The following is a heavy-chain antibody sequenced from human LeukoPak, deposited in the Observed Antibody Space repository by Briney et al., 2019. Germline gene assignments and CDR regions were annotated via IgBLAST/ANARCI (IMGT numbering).Heavy chain of an antibody. V-gene: IGHV1-2*02. Sequence: ASVQVSCKASGYTFTGYYMHWVRPAPGQGLEWMGWINPNSGGTNYAQKFQGRVTMTRDTSISTAYMELSRLRSDDTAVYYCALGMTTVRDWFDPWGQGTLVTVSS. CDR2: INPNSGGT. CDR3: ALGMTTVRDWFDP. D-gene: IGHD4-11*01. CDR1: GYTFTGYY. J-gene: IGHJ5*02.